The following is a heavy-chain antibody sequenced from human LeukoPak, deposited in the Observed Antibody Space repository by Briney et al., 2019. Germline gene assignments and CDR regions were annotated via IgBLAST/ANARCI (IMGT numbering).Heavy chain of an antibody. CDR2: ISAYNGNT. J-gene: IGHJ4*02. Sequence: ASVKVSCKASGYTFTSYGISWVRQAPGQGLEWMGWISAYNGNTNYAQKLQGRVTMTTDASTSTAYMELRSLRSDDTAVYYCARDAPYSSSWPTDYWGQGTLVTVSS. CDR3: ARDAPYSSSWPTDY. V-gene: IGHV1-18*01. D-gene: IGHD6-13*01. CDR1: GYTFTSYG.